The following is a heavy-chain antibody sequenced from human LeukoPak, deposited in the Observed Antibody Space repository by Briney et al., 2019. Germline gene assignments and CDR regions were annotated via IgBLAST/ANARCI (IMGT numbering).Heavy chain of an antibody. CDR2: IYWDDDK. Sequence: KGSGPTLVKPTQTLALTCTFSGFSLSTSGVGVGWIRQPPGKALEWLALIYWDDDKRYSPSLKSRLTITKDTSKNQVVLTMTNMDPVDTATYYCASRGVRGPYFDYWGQGTLVTVSS. J-gene: IGHJ4*02. CDR3: ASRGVRGPYFDY. D-gene: IGHD3-10*01. CDR1: GFSLSTSGVG. V-gene: IGHV2-5*02.